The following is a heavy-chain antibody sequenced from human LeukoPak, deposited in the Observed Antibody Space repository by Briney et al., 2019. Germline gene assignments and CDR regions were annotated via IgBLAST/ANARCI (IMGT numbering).Heavy chain of an antibody. J-gene: IGHJ4*02. CDR3: ARQYGDYVPPDY. Sequence: GGSLRLSCAASGFTFTNYWVHWVRQAPGRGLVWVSRINSDGSSTNYADSVKGRFTISRDNAKNTLYLQMNSLRAEDTAVYYCARQYGDYVPPDYWGQGTLVTVSS. CDR2: INSDGSST. D-gene: IGHD4-17*01. CDR1: GFTFTNYW. V-gene: IGHV3-74*01.